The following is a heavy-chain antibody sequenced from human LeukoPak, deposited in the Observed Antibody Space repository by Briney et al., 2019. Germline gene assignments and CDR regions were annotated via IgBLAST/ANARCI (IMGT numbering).Heavy chain of an antibody. CDR1: GGSVSSGTYY. CDR3: ARVLIAVAGHDY. J-gene: IGHJ4*02. CDR2: IYYGGST. Sequence: SETLSLTCTVSGGSVSSGTYYWTWIRQPPGQGLEWIGYIYYGGSTYYNPSLKTRVTISVDTSKDQFSLRLTSVSAADTATYYCARVLIAVAGHDYWGQGTQVTVSS. D-gene: IGHD6-19*01. V-gene: IGHV4-61*01.